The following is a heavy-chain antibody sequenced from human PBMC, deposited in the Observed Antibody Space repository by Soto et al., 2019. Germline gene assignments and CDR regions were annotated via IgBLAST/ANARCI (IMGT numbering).Heavy chain of an antibody. CDR3: AKVRLYGSSWYRRYFDY. D-gene: IGHD6-13*01. CDR2: ISGSGGST. J-gene: IGHJ4*02. Sequence: EVQLLESGGGLVQPGGSLRLSCAASGFTFSSYAMSWVRQAPGKGLEWVSAISGSGGSTYYADSVKGRFTISRDNSKNTLYLQMNSLRAEDTAVYYCAKVRLYGSSWYRRYFDYWGQGTLVTVSS. CDR1: GFTFSSYA. V-gene: IGHV3-23*01.